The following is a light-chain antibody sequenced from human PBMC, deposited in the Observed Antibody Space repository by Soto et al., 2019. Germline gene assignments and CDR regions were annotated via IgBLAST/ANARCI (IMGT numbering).Light chain of an antibody. V-gene: IGKV3-15*01. J-gene: IGKJ2*01. CDR2: GAS. Sequence: EILMTQSPATLSVSPGERATLSCRASQSVSHNLAWYQQKPGQAPRLLFYGASIRAIGIPARFSGSGSGTEFTLTISSLQSEDFAIYYCQQSNHCPYTFGQGTKLEIK. CDR3: QQSNHCPYT. CDR1: QSVSHN.